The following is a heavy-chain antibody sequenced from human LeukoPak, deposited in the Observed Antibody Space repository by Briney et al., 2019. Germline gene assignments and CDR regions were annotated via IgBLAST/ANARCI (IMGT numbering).Heavy chain of an antibody. D-gene: IGHD3-22*01. V-gene: IGHV3-43*02. J-gene: IGHJ4*02. CDR2: ISGDGGNT. CDR1: GFTFNAYA. Sequence: GGSLRLSCAASGFTFNAYAMHWVRQAPGKGLEWVSLISGDGGNTYYAKSVKGRFSISRDNSKNSLYLQMNSLRAEDTAVYYCRYYDSSGSQTDYWGQGTLVTVSS. CDR3: RYYDSSGSQTDY.